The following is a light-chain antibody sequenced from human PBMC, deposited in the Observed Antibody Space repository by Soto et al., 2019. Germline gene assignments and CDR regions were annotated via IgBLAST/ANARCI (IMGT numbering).Light chain of an antibody. Sequence: EIVMTQSPATLSVSPGERATLSCRASQSVSSNLAWYQQKPGQAPRLLIYGASTSATAIPARFSGSGSGTEFTLTSSNLQSEDVAVYYRQQYNNWYTFGQGTKLEIK. CDR2: GAS. CDR1: QSVSSN. J-gene: IGKJ2*01. V-gene: IGKV3-15*01. CDR3: QQYNNWYT.